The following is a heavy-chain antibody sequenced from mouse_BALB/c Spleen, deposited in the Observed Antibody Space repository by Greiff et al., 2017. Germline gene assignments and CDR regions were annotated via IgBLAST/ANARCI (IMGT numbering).Heavy chain of an antibody. CDR3: TRGASYSFDY. D-gene: IGHD6-1*01. V-gene: IGHV6-6*02. Sequence: EVKSVESGGGLVQPGGSMKLSCVASGFTFSNYWMNWVRQSPEKGLEWVAEIRLKSNNYATHYAESVKGRFTISRDDSKSSVYLQMNNLRAEDTGIYYCTRGASYSFDYWGHGTTLTVSS. J-gene: IGHJ2*01. CDR2: IRLKSNNYAT. CDR1: GFTFSNYW.